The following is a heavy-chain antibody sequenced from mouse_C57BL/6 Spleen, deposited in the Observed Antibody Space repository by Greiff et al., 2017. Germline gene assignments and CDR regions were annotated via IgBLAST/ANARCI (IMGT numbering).Heavy chain of an antibody. CDR1: GYTFTSYW. CDR2: IMPSNGGT. CDR3: ARGGNGAMAY. D-gene: IGHD2-1*01. Sequence: QVQLKQPGTELVKPGASVKLSCKASGYTFTSYWMHWVKQRPGQGLEWIGNIMPSNGGTNYNEKFKSKATLAVDKSSSTAYMQLSSLTSEDSAVYYCARGGNGAMAYWGQGTSVTVAA. V-gene: IGHV1-53*01. J-gene: IGHJ4*01.